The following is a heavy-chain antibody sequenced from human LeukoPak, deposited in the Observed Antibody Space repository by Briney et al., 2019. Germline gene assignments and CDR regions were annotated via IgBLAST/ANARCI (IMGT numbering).Heavy chain of an antibody. D-gene: IGHD6-13*01. J-gene: IGHJ1*01. CDR2: IYPGDSDT. CDR3: ASIAAAGKEYFQH. CDR1: GYSFTSYW. V-gene: IGHV5-51*01. Sequence: GESLKISCKGSGYSFTSYWIGWVRQMPGKGLEWMGIIYPGDSDTRYSPSFRGQVTISADKSISTAYLQWSSLKASDTAMYYCASIAAAGKEYFQHWGQGTLVTVSS.